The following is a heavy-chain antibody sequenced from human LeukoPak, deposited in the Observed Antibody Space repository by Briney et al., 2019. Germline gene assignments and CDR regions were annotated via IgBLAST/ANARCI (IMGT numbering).Heavy chain of an antibody. CDR3: ARGARFDP. J-gene: IGHJ5*02. V-gene: IGHV3-64*01. CDR1: GFTFSSYA. CDR2: ISSNGGST. Sequence: PGGSLRLSCAASGFTFSSYAMHWVRQAPGKGLEYVSAISSNGGSTYYANSVKGRFTISRDNSKNTLYLQMGSLRAEDMAVYYCARGARFDPWGQGTLVTVSS.